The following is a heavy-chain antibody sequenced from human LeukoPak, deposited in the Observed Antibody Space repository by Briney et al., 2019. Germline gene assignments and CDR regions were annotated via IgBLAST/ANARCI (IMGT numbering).Heavy chain of an antibody. CDR2: IKHDGSES. CDR3: ARNGHSHVA. J-gene: IGHJ5*02. Sequence: GGSLRLSCAASGFPFSSFWMSWVRQVPGKGLEWVANIKHDGSESHHVDSVRGRSTISRDNAKNSLYLQMNSLRAEDTAVYYCARNGHSHVAWGQGTLVTVSS. D-gene: IGHD2-21*01. CDR1: GFPFSSFW. V-gene: IGHV3-7*01.